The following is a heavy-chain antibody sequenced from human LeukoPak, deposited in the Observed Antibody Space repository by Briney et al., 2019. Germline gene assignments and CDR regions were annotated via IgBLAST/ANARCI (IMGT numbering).Heavy chain of an antibody. J-gene: IGHJ3*02. D-gene: IGHD3-22*01. CDR1: GGSISTYF. CDR2: IYYSGST. V-gene: IGHV4-59*08. Sequence: SETLSLTCTVSGGSISTYFWSWIRQPPGKGLEWIGYIYYSGSTNYNPSLKSRVTISVDTSKNQFSLKLSSVTAADTAVYYCARRGHYDSEDAFDIWGQGTMVTVSS. CDR3: ARRGHYDSEDAFDI.